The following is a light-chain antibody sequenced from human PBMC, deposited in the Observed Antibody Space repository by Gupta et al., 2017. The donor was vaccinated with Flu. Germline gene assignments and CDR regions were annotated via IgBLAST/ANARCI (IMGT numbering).Light chain of an antibody. J-gene: IGLJ3*02. CDR3: ASWDHSLRVRV. CDR2: RDI. CDR1: SSNIGRDY. V-gene: IGLV1-47*01. Sequence: QYVLTQPPSASVAPRPRVTISCSGSSSNIGRDYVYWYQPYPGKSPKVRIYRDIRRRSGVPERFSGSKSGTSASLANSGLRAEDKADYYCASWDHSLRVRVFGGGTKRT.